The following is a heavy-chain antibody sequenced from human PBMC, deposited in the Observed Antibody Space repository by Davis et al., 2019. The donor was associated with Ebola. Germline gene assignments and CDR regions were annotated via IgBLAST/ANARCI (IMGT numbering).Heavy chain of an antibody. Sequence: MPSETLSLTCTVSGDSIRRSYYYWGWIRQPPGKGLEWIGTIYYSGSSYYNPSLRSRVTISVDTSRNQFSLTLTSVTAADTAIYFCASILVGGGYHYKGYFDYWGQGNLVSVSS. V-gene: IGHV4-39*01. D-gene: IGHD3-22*01. J-gene: IGHJ4*02. CDR1: GDSIRRSYYY. CDR3: ASILVGGGYHYKGYFDY. CDR2: IYYSGSS.